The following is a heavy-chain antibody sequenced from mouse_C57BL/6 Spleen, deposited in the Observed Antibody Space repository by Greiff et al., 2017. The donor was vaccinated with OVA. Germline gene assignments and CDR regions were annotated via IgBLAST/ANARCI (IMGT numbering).Heavy chain of an antibody. J-gene: IGHJ4*01. CDR2: IHPNSGST. Sequence: QVQLQQPGAELVKPGASVKLSCKASGYTFTSYWMHWVKQRPGQGLEWIGMIHPNSGSTNYNEKFKSKATLTVDKSSSTAYMQLSSLTSEDSAVYYCAREEGFSSYEVDYWGQGTSVTVSS. D-gene: IGHD1-1*01. CDR1: GYTFTSYW. V-gene: IGHV1-64*01. CDR3: AREEGFSSYEVDY.